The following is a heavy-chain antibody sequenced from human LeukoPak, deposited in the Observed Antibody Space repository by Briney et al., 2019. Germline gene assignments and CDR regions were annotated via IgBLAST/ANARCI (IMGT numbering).Heavy chain of an antibody. CDR3: ARGYGGNLDSYGMDV. D-gene: IGHD4-23*01. J-gene: IGHJ6*02. CDR2: IIPILGIA. CDR1: GGTFSSYA. Sequence: SVKVSCKASGGTFSSYAISWVRQAPGQGLEWMGRIIPILGIANYAQKFQGRVTITADKSTSTAYMELSSLRSEDTAVYYCARGYGGNLDSYGMDVWGQGTTVTVSS. V-gene: IGHV1-69*04.